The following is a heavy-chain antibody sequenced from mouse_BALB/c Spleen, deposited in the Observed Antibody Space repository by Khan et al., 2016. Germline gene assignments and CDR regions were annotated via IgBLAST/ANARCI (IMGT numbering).Heavy chain of an antibody. CDR2: INPSTGYT. J-gene: IGHJ4*01. CDR3: AIYYGNYAMDY. V-gene: IGHV1-7*01. CDR1: GYTFTSYW. D-gene: IGHD2-1*01. Sequence: QVQLQQSGAELAKPGASVKMSCKASGYTFTSYWMHWVKQRPGQGLEWIGYINPSTGYTEYNQKFKDKATLTADKSSSTAYMQLSSLTSEDSAVYYCAIYYGNYAMDYGGQGTSVTVSS.